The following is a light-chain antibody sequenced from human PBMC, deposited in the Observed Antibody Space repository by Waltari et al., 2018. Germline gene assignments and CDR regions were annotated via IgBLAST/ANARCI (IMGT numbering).Light chain of an antibody. CDR2: DVS. CDR1: SSDVGGYES. Sequence: QSALTQPASVSGSPGQSITLSCTGTSSDVGGYESVSCYQQHPGKAPKLLIYDVSNRPSGVSNRFSGSKSGNTASLTISGLQAEDEADYYCSSYTSSSGVFGGGTKLTV. V-gene: IGLV2-14*03. J-gene: IGLJ2*01. CDR3: SSYTSSSGV.